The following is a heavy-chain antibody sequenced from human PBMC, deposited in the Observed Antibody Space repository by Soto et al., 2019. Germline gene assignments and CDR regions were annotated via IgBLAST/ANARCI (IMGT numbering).Heavy chain of an antibody. CDR3: VRENYYYGMDV. V-gene: IGHV3-66*01. Sequence: EVQLVESGGTLIQPGGSLKLSCAASGFDASVNFMTWVRQAPGKGLEWVTAINNAGTTFYADSVKGRFSISRDDSKNTLYLQMNSLRGEDTGMYYCVRENYYYGMDVWGQGTAVTVSS. CDR2: INNAGTT. CDR1: GFDASVNF. J-gene: IGHJ6*02.